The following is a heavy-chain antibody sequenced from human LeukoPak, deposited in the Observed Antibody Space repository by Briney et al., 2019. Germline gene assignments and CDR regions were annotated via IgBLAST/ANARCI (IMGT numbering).Heavy chain of an antibody. CDR3: ATRDRNNGVDY. V-gene: IGHV3-53*01. J-gene: IGHJ4*02. Sequence: PGGSLRLSCAVSEFTVYNSYMSWVRQAPGKGLEWVSIIYSGGGTFYVDSVKGRFTISRDKSKNTVYLQMNSLRAEDTAVYYCATRDRNNGVDYWGQGTQVTVSS. D-gene: IGHD2-8*01. CDR2: IYSGGGT. CDR1: EFTVYNSY.